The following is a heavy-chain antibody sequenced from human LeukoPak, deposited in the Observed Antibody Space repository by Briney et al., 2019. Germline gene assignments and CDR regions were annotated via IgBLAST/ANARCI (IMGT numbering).Heavy chain of an antibody. CDR3: AKDRGSSWYLDAFDI. D-gene: IGHD6-13*01. V-gene: IGHV3-53*05. CDR1: GFAVSSNH. CDR2: IFNGGST. Sequence: PGGSLRLSCAASGFAVSSNHMNWVRQAPGKGLEWVSVIFNGGSTYYADSVKGRFTISRDNSKNTLYLQMNSLRAEDTAVYYCAKDRGSSWYLDAFDIGGKGTMVTVSS. J-gene: IGHJ3*02.